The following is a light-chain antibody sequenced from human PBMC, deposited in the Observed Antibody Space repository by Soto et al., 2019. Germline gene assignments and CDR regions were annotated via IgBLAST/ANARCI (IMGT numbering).Light chain of an antibody. Sequence: QSVLTQPPSASGSPGQSVAISCTGTSSDVGGYNYVSWYQHHPGKAPKLMIYEVSNRPSGVSNRFSGSKSGNTASLPISGLQAEDEADYYCSSYTSSSTYVVFGGGTKLTVL. CDR3: SSYTSSSTYVV. CDR2: EVS. CDR1: SSDVGGYNY. V-gene: IGLV2-14*01. J-gene: IGLJ2*01.